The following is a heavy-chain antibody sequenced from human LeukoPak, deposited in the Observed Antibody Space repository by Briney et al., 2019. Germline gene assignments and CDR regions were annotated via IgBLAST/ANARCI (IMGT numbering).Heavy chain of an antibody. Sequence: SETLSLTCTVSGGSLSNFYWSWLRQAAGKRLEWIGLIYTTGITDYNPSLKSRVTMSIDTSKNQFSLRLSSVTAADTAVYYCARDLGRYDYWGHATLVAVSS. CDR2: IYTTGIT. D-gene: IGHD1-26*01. J-gene: IGHJ4*01. CDR1: GGSLSNFY. V-gene: IGHV4-4*07. CDR3: ARDLGRYDY.